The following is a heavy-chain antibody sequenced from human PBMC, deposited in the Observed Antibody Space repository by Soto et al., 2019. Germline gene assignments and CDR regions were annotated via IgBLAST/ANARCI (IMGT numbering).Heavy chain of an antibody. Sequence: GGSLRLSCAASGFTFSSYAMSWVRQAPGKWLEWVSAISGSGGSTYYADSVKGRFTISRDNSKNTLYLQMNSLRAEDTAVYYCAKAPPTTVVTYYGMDVWGQGXTVTVYS. D-gene: IGHD4-17*01. CDR1: GFTFSSYA. V-gene: IGHV3-23*01. CDR2: ISGSGGST. CDR3: AKAPPTTVVTYYGMDV. J-gene: IGHJ6*02.